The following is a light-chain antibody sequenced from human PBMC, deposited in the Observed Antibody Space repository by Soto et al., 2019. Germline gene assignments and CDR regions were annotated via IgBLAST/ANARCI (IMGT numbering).Light chain of an antibody. CDR1: QSVSSN. J-gene: IGKJ1*01. Sequence: EIVMTQSPATLSVSPGESATLSCRASQSVSSNLAWYQQKPGQAPRLLIYGASTRATGIPARFSGSGSGTEFTLTISSLQSEDFAVYYCQQYNNWLWTFGQGTKV. CDR2: GAS. V-gene: IGKV3-15*01. CDR3: QQYNNWLWT.